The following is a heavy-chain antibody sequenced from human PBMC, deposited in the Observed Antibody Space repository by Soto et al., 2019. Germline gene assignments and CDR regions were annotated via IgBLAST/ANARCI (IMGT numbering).Heavy chain of an antibody. CDR1: GFSLSTSGVG. Sequence: GPTLVNPTQTLTLTCTFSGFSLSTSGVGVGWIRQPPGKALEWLALIYWDDDKRYSPSLKSRLTITKDTSKNQVVLTMTNMDPVDTATYYCAHTASSSWPPNVDWFDPWGQGTLVTVSS. V-gene: IGHV2-5*02. CDR2: IYWDDDK. D-gene: IGHD6-13*01. CDR3: AHTASSSWPPNVDWFDP. J-gene: IGHJ5*02.